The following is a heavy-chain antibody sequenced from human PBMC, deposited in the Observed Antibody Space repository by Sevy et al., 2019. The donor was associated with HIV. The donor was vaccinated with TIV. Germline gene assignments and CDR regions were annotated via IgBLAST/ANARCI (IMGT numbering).Heavy chain of an antibody. D-gene: IGHD1-26*01. CDR3: ARHNRIGIVGATTYYYYGMDV. Sequence: SETLSLTCTVSGGSISSSSYYRGWIRQTPGKGLEWIGSIYHSGSTYYNPSLKSRVTISVDTSKNQFSLKLSSVTAADTAVYYCARHNRIGIVGATTYYYYGMDVWGQGTTVTVSS. CDR2: IYHSGST. CDR1: GGSISSSSYY. V-gene: IGHV4-39*01. J-gene: IGHJ6*02.